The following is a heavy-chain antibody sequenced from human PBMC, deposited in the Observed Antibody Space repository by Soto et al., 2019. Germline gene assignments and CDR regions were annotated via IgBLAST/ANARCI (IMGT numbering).Heavy chain of an antibody. V-gene: IGHV1-2*02. CDR1: GYTFIGYY. CDR2: MNPRSGDT. J-gene: IGHJ5*02. Sequence: ASVKVSCKTSGYTFIGYYMHWVRQAPGQGLEWMVWMNPRSGDTNYAQKFQGRVTMTRDASFTTAYMELRRLRSDDTAVYFCGLDAVGDTPLGWFDPWGQRTLVTVSS. D-gene: IGHD1-1*01. CDR3: GLDAVGDTPLGWFDP.